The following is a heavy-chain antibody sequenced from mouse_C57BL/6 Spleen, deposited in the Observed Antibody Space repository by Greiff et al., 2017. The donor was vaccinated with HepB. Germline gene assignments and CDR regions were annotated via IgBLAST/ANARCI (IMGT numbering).Heavy chain of an antibody. CDR2: IYPGDGDT. V-gene: IGHV1-82*01. Sequence: VQLQESGPELVKPGASVKISCKASGYAFSSSWMNWVKQRPGKGLEWIGRIYPGDGDTNYNGKFKGKATLTADKSSSTAYMQLSSLTSEDSAVYCCARGAAQAFDYWGQGTTLTVSS. CDR3: ARGAAQAFDY. D-gene: IGHD3-2*02. J-gene: IGHJ2*01. CDR1: GYAFSSSW.